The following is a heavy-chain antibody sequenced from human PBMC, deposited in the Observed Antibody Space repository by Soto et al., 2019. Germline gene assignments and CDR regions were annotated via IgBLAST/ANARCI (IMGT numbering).Heavy chain of an antibody. Sequence: ASLKVSCKASGGTFSTFGISWVRQAPGQGLEWMGGIIPFFGTARYSQKFEDRITITADESTNTVYMDLRSLKSEDTAIYYCAKSAPMDAGDKYYYDFWGQGALVTVSS. CDR2: IIPFFGTA. CDR3: AKSAPMDAGDKYYYDF. V-gene: IGHV1-69*13. CDR1: GGTFSTFG. D-gene: IGHD5-18*01. J-gene: IGHJ4*02.